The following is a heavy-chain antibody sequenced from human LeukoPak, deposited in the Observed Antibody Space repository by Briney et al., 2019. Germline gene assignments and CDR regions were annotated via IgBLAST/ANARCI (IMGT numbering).Heavy chain of an antibody. Sequence: ASVKVSCKTSGNTFSNEYMHWVRQAPGQGFEWMGLINISGGDTDYAQSFQGRVTMTRDASTDTVYMELSSLRSEDTAVYYCARDLPTGYGSMAHWGQGTLVTVSS. CDR3: ARDLPTGYGSMAH. CDR2: INISGGDT. V-gene: IGHV1-46*01. D-gene: IGHD3-10*01. J-gene: IGHJ4*02. CDR1: GNTFSNEY.